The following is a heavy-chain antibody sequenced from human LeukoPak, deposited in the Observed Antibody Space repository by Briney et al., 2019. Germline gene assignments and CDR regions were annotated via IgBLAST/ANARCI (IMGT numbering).Heavy chain of an antibody. V-gene: IGHV3-53*01. J-gene: IGHJ5*02. Sequence: GGSLRLSCAASGFTVSSNYMSWVRQAPGKGLEWVSVIYSGGNTYYADSVKGRFTISRDNSKNTLYLQMNSLRAEDTAVYYCARAREAAAGKYNWFDPWGQGTLVTVSS. CDR2: IYSGGNT. D-gene: IGHD6-13*01. CDR1: GFTVSSNY. CDR3: ARAREAAAGKYNWFDP.